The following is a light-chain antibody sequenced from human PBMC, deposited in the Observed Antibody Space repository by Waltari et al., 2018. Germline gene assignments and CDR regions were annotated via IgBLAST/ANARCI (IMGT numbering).Light chain of an antibody. V-gene: IGLV2-23*02. Sequence: QSALTQPASVSGSPGQTITISCTGTDSDIGSYNLFSWYQQHPGKVPQLLISGVRNRPSGVSTRFSDSKSGNTASLTISGLQAEDEADYYCSSYSDSSTLELFGAGTKVTVL. CDR1: DSDIGSYNL. CDR2: GVR. CDR3: SSYSDSSTLEL. J-gene: IGLJ1*01.